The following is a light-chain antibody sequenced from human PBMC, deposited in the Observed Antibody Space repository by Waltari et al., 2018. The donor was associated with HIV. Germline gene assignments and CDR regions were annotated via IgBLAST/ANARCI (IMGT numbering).Light chain of an antibody. CDR1: SPHIGNNY. Sequence: QSVLTQPASASGTPGQRVTFSCSGSSPHIGNNYVNWYQQPPGTAPKVLIYRSNQRPSGVPDRFSGSKSGTSASLAISGLRSEDEADYYWAAWDDSLSGPVFGGGTKVTVL. V-gene: IGLV1-47*01. CDR3: AAWDDSLSGPV. CDR2: RSN. J-gene: IGLJ3*02.